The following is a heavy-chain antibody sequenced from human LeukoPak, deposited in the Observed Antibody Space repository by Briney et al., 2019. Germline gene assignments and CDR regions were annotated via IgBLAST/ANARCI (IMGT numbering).Heavy chain of an antibody. J-gene: IGHJ4*02. CDR2: IYYSGST. CDR3: IRGANYFDY. D-gene: IGHD3-10*01. CDR1: GGSISSSSYY. V-gene: IGHV4-39*01. Sequence: PSETLSLTCTVSGGSISSSSYYWGWIRQPPGKGLEWIGSIYYSGSTYYNPSLKSRVTISVDTSKNQFSLKLSSVTAADTAVYYRIRGANYFDYWGQGTLVTVSS.